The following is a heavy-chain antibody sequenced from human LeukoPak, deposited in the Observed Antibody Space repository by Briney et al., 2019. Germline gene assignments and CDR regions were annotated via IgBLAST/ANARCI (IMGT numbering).Heavy chain of an antibody. CDR2: INHSGST. CDR3: ARVGVVIAYYYYYMDV. J-gene: IGHJ6*03. V-gene: IGHV4-34*01. CDR1: GGSFSGYY. Sequence: SESLSLTCAVYGGSFSGYYWSWIRQPPGKGLEWSGEINHSGSTNYNPSLKSRVTISVDTSKNQFSLKLSSVTAADTAVYYCARVGVVIAYYYYYMDVWGKGTTVTVSS. D-gene: IGHD3-3*01.